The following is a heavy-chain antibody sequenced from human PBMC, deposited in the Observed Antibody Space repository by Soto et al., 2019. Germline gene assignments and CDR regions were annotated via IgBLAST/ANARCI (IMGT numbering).Heavy chain of an antibody. D-gene: IGHD6-19*01. J-gene: IGHJ1*01. Sequence: QQQLQESGPRLVKPSETLSLTCGVSGDSIRGSTSYWGWIRQPPGQGLQWIGSTYHSGSTYYNSSLKSRVTISVDTSKNQFSLKLRSVTAADTAVYYCVKPYTSGWHYVQHWGRGTLVTVSS. V-gene: IGHV4-39*01. CDR1: GDSIRGSTSY. CDR3: VKPYTSGWHYVQH. CDR2: TYHSGST.